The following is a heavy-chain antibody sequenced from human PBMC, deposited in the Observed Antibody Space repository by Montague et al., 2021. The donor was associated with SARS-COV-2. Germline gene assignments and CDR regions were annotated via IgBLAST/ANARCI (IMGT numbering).Heavy chain of an antibody. J-gene: IGHJ3*02. CDR2: IYSSGSA. CDR1: GGSINDYY. CDR3: ARVLPDPVRTQYAFDI. Sequence: SETLSLTCTVSGGSINDYYWTWVRQPAGEGLEWIGRIYSSGSANXNPFLESRVTMSLDTSKNQFSRNVNSVTAADTAVYYCARVLPDPVRTQYAFDIWGQGTLVTVSS. V-gene: IGHV4-4*07.